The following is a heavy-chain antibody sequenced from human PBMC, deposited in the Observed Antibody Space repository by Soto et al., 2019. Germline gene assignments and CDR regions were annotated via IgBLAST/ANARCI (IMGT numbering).Heavy chain of an antibody. CDR1: GYTFTSYA. V-gene: IGHV1-3*01. J-gene: IGHJ4*02. CDR3: ARGDYVWGSYRLTLDY. CDR2: INAGNGNT. Sequence: ASVKVSCKASGYTFTSYAMHWVRQAPGQRLEWMGWINAGNGNTKYSQKFQGRVTITRDTSASTAYMELSSLRSEDTAVYYCARGDYVWGSYRLTLDYWGQGTLVTVSS. D-gene: IGHD3-16*02.